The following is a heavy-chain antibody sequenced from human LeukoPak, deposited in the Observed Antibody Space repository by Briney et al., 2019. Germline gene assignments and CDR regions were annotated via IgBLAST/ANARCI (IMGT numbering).Heavy chain of an antibody. Sequence: GGSPRLSCVASGFTVTSNYMIWVRQAPGKGLEWVSAISGSGGSTYYADSVKGRFTISRDNSKNTLYLQMNSLRAEDTAVYYCAKDRSYYDSSQGGGFDYWGQGTLVTVSS. J-gene: IGHJ4*02. CDR2: ISGSGGST. CDR1: GFTVTSNY. D-gene: IGHD3-22*01. CDR3: AKDRSYYDSSQGGGFDY. V-gene: IGHV3-23*01.